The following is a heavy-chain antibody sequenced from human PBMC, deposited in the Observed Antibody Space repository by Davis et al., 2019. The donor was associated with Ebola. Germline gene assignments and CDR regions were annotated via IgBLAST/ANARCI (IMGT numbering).Heavy chain of an antibody. V-gene: IGHV5-10-1*01. CDR1: GYSFTSYW. Sequence: GESLKISCKGSGYSFTSYWISWVRQMPGKGLEWMGRIDPSDSYTNYSPSFQGHVTISADKSISTAYLQWSSLKASDPAMYYCASQTYYYYGMDVWGQGTTVTVSS. J-gene: IGHJ6*02. CDR2: IDPSDSYT. CDR3: ASQTYYYYGMDV.